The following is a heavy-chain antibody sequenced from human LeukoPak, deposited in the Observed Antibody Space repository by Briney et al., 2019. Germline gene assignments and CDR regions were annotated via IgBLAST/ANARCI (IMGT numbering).Heavy chain of an antibody. J-gene: IGHJ4*02. CDR3: AKDLDIVATITGN. V-gene: IGHV3-23*01. CDR2: VSGSGGST. Sequence: GSLRLSCAASGFTFSSYAMSWVRQAPGMGLEWVSGVSGSGGSTYYADSVKGRFTISRDNSKNTLYLQMNSLRAEDTAVYYCAKDLDIVATITGNWGQGTLVTVSS. CDR1: GFTFSSYA. D-gene: IGHD5-12*01.